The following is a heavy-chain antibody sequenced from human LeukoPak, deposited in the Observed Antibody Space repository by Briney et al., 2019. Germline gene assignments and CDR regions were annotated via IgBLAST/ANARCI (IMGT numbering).Heavy chain of an antibody. D-gene: IGHD4-17*01. Sequence: GRSLRLSCAASGFTFDDYAMHWVRQAPGKGLEWVSGISWNSGSIGYADSVKGRFTISRDNAKNSLYLQMNSLRAEDTALYYCAKDIGPRSYYYYGMDVWGQGTTVTVSS. CDR3: AKDIGPRSYYYYGMDV. CDR2: ISWNSGSI. J-gene: IGHJ6*02. V-gene: IGHV3-9*01. CDR1: GFTFDDYA.